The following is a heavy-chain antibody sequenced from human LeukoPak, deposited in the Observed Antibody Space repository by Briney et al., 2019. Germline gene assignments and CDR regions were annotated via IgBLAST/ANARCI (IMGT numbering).Heavy chain of an antibody. Sequence: GGSLRLSCAASGFTFSSYAMSWVRQAPGKGLEWISSISGSGGRTYYADSVKGRFTISRDNSKNSLYLQMNSLRAEDTAVYFCARATWDPNYYYYMDVWGSGTTVTISS. D-gene: IGHD1-26*01. CDR1: GFTFSSYA. J-gene: IGHJ6*03. CDR3: ARATWDPNYYYYMDV. V-gene: IGHV3-23*01. CDR2: ISGSGGRT.